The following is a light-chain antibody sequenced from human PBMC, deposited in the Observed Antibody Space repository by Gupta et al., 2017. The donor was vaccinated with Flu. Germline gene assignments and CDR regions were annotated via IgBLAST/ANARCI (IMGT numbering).Light chain of an antibody. J-gene: IGLJ3*02. CDR2: DVT. V-gene: IGLV2-11*01. Sequence: SALTQPRSVSGSPGQSVTISCTGTSSDVGGYNYVSWYQRHPGEAPKLIIYDVTERPSGVPDRFSGSKSGNTASLTISGLQAEDEADYYCCSYTGNFWVFGGGTKLTVL. CDR1: SSDVGGYNY. CDR3: CSYTGNFWV.